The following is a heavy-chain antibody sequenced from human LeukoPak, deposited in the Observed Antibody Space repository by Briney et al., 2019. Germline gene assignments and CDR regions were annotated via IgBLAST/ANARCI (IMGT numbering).Heavy chain of an antibody. CDR1: GYTFTSYA. CDR2: INAGNGNT. J-gene: IGHJ5*02. D-gene: IGHD3-10*01. Sequence: GASVKVSCKASGYTFTSYAVHWVRQAPGQRLEWMGWINAGNGNTKYSQKFQGRVTITRDTSASTAYMELSSLRSEDTAVYYCARNSPRFYGSGSRPLYNWFDPWGQGTLVTVSS. CDR3: ARNSPRFYGSGSRPLYNWFDP. V-gene: IGHV1-3*01.